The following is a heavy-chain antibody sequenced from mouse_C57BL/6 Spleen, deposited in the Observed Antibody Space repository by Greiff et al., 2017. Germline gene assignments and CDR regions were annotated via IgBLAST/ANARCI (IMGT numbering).Heavy chain of an antibody. CDR1: GFSLTSYG. CDR3: ARRSTTVVSAMGD. D-gene: IGHD1-1*01. Sequence: QVQLQQSGPGLVQPSQSLSITCTVSGFSLTSYGVHWVRQSPGQGLEWLGVIWSGGSTDYNAAFIPRLSISKDNSKSQVFFTMNRLQADDTAIYYCARRSTTVVSAMGDWGQGTSVTASS. J-gene: IGHJ4*01. V-gene: IGHV2-2*01. CDR2: IWSGGST.